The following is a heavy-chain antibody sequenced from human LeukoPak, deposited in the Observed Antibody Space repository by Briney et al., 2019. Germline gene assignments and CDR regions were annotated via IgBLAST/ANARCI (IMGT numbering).Heavy chain of an antibody. CDR2: ISNNAVGT. CDR3: ARGRGRPKNSREQQLLHRWYFDL. CDR1: GLSFSNYA. Sequence: GGSLRLSCSASGLSFSNYAMHWVRQAPGKGLEYVAGISNNAVGTYHADSVRGRFTVSRDNSKEKLFLQMSNLRAEDTAVYYCARGRGRPKNSREQQLLHRWYFDLWGRGTLVTVSS. D-gene: IGHD6-13*01. V-gene: IGHV3-64D*06. J-gene: IGHJ2*01.